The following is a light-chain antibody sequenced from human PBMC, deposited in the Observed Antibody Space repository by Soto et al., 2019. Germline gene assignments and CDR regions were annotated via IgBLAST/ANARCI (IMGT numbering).Light chain of an antibody. CDR2: AAS. CDR1: QSVSSNY. CDR3: QQYGSSPQT. V-gene: IGKV3-20*01. J-gene: IGKJ2*01. Sequence: EIVLMQSPGILSLSPGERATLSCRATQSVSSNYLAWYQQKPGQAPRLLMFAASSRATGIPDRFSGSGSGTDFTLTISRLEPEDFAVYYCQQYGSSPQTFGQGTKLEIK.